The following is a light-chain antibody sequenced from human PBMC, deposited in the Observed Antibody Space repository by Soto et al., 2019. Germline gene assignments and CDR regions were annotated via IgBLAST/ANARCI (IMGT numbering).Light chain of an antibody. CDR1: HPVSTW. J-gene: IGKJ3*01. CDR2: PSS. CDR3: QQAITFPLT. V-gene: IGKV1-12*01. Sequence: IQMTQSPSAVSASVGDRVTITCRASHPVSTWLAWYQQKPGKAPKLLIFPSSSLQSGVPSRFSASGSGTEFTLTISSLQPEDFATYYCQQAITFPLTFGLGTKVDFK.